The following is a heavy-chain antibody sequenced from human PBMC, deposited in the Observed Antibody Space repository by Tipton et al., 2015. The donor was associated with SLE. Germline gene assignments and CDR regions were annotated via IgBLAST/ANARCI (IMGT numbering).Heavy chain of an antibody. V-gene: IGHV4-34*01. Sequence: TLSLTCAVYGGSFSGYYWTWVRQSPGKGLEWIGEINHAAVTDYNPSLKSRVKILVDTAKEQFSLKLSSVTAADTAVYYCARRKSGYRWGMDVWGQGTTVNVSS. CDR2: INHAAVT. CDR3: ARRKSGYRWGMDV. D-gene: IGHD3-3*01. CDR1: GGSFSGYY. J-gene: IGHJ6*02.